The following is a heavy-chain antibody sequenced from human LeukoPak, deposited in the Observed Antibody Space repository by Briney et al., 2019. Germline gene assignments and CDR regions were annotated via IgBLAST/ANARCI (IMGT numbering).Heavy chain of an antibody. D-gene: IGHD3-3*01. CDR2: IKQDGSEK. CDR1: GFTFSSYW. Sequence: GGSLRLSCAASGFTFSSYWMSWVRQAPGKGLEWVANIKQDGSEKYYVDSVKGRFTISRDNAKNSLYLQMNSLRAEDTAVYYCARDPVYYDFWSGYRPLYAFDIWGQGTMVTVS. J-gene: IGHJ3*02. V-gene: IGHV3-7*01. CDR3: ARDPVYYDFWSGYRPLYAFDI.